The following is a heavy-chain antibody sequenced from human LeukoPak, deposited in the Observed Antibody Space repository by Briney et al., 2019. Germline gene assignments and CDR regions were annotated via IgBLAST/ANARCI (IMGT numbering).Heavy chain of an antibody. CDR1: GYRFTSYC. V-gene: IGHV5-51*01. J-gene: IGHJ3*02. Sequence: GESLKISCKGSGYRFTSYCIGWVRQIPGKGLEWMGIIYPGDSDTRYSPSFQGQVTISADKSISTAYLQWSSLKASDTAMYYCARLYYYDSSGAFDIWGQGTMVTVS. CDR3: ARLYYYDSSGAFDI. D-gene: IGHD3-22*01. CDR2: IYPGDSDT.